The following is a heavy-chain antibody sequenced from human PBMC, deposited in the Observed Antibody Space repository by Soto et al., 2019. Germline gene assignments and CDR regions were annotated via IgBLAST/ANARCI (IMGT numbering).Heavy chain of an antibody. V-gene: IGHV1-46*01. Sequence: ASVKVSCKASGYSFTAYFMHWVRQAPGQGLEWMGIVHPSGGNTNYAQKFQGRVTMTWDTSTTTVYMELSSLGSDDTAVYYCARAPYSSSSFFFDYWGQGTPVTVSS. CDR3: ARAPYSSSSFFFDY. J-gene: IGHJ4*02. CDR2: VHPSGGNT. CDR1: GYSFTAYF. D-gene: IGHD6-6*01.